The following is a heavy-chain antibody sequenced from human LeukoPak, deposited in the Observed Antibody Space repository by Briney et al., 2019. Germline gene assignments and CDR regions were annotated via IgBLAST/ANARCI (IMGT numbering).Heavy chain of an antibody. CDR3: AREATVVTRGRYFDY. CDR1: GYTFTGYY. D-gene: IGHD4-23*01. Sequence: ASVKVSCKASGYTFTGYYMHWVRQAPGQGLEWMGWINPNSGGTNYAQKFQGRVTMTRDTSISTAYMELSRLGSDDTAVYYCAREATVVTRGRYFDYWGQGTLVTVSS. V-gene: IGHV1-2*02. CDR2: INPNSGGT. J-gene: IGHJ4*02.